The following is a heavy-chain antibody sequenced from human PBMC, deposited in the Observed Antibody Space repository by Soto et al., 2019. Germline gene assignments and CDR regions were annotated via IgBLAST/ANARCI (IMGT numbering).Heavy chain of an antibody. CDR1: GGTFSSYA. CDR3: ARGINYDSSGFYYFY. Sequence: SVKVSCKASGGTFSSYAIDWVRQAPGQGLEWMGGIIPIFGTANYAQKFQGRITITADESTSTAYMELRSLRSEDTAVYYCARGINYDSSGFYYFYWGQGTLVTVSS. D-gene: IGHD3-22*01. J-gene: IGHJ4*02. CDR2: IIPIFGTA. V-gene: IGHV1-69*13.